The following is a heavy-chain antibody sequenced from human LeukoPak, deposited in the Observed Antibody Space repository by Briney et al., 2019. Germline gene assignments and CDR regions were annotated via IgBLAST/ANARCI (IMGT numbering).Heavy chain of an antibody. CDR1: GYTFTGYY. Sequence: ASVKVSCKASGYTFTGYYMHWVRQAPGQGLEWMGRISANNGNTNYAQKLQGRVTMTTDTSTSTAYMELRSLRSDDTAVYYCARAGLPFYYYYMDVWGKGTTVTISS. D-gene: IGHD5-12*01. V-gene: IGHV1-18*04. J-gene: IGHJ6*03. CDR3: ARAGLPFYYYYMDV. CDR2: ISANNGNT.